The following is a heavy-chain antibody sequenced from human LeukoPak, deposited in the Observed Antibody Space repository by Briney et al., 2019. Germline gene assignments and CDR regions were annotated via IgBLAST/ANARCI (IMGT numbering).Heavy chain of an antibody. V-gene: IGHV4-4*02. CDR2: IYHSGST. Sequence: PSGTLSLTCAVSGGSISSSNWWNWVRQPPGKGLEWIGEIYHSGSTNYNPSLKSRVTISVDKSKNQFSLKLSSVTAADTAVYYCARKDYVDIVATDAFDIWGQGTMVTVSS. CDR1: GGSISSSNW. CDR3: ARKDYVDIVATDAFDI. D-gene: IGHD5-12*01. J-gene: IGHJ3*02.